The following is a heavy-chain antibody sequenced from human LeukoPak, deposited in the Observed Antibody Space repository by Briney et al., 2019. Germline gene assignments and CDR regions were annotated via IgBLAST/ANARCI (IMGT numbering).Heavy chain of an antibody. D-gene: IGHD6-19*01. CDR3: ARSSSGWQDDY. CDR1: GYTFTSYG. Sequence: GASVKVSCKASGYTFTSYGIIWVRQAPGQGLEWMGWISAYNGNTNYAQKLQGRVTMTTDTSTNTAYMELRSLRSDDTAVYYCARSSSGWQDDYWGQGTLVTVSS. V-gene: IGHV1-18*01. J-gene: IGHJ4*02. CDR2: ISAYNGNT.